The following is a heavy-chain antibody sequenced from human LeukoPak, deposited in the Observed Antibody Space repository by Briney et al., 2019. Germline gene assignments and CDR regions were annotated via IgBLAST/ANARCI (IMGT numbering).Heavy chain of an antibody. CDR2: ISSSGSTI. CDR3: AREYYYDSSGYDY. CDR1: GFTLSDYY. J-gene: IGHJ4*02. V-gene: IGHV3-11*04. Sequence: GGSLRLSCAASGFTLSDYYMSWIRQAPGKGLEWVSYISSSGSTINYADSVKGRFTISRDNAKNSLYLQMNSLRAEDTAVYYCAREYYYDSSGYDYWGQGTLVTVSS. D-gene: IGHD3-22*01.